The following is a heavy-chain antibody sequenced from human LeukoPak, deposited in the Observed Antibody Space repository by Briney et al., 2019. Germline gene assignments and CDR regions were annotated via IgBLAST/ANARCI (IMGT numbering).Heavy chain of an antibody. Sequence: PSEILSLTCAVYGGSFSGYYWSWIRQPPGKGLEWIGEINHSGSTNYNPSLKSRVTISVDTSKNQFSLKLSSVTAADTAVYYCARGDSSGYYYALSWGQGTLVTVSS. CDR2: INHSGST. V-gene: IGHV4-34*01. J-gene: IGHJ5*02. D-gene: IGHD3-22*01. CDR3: ARGDSSGYYYALS. CDR1: GGSFSGYY.